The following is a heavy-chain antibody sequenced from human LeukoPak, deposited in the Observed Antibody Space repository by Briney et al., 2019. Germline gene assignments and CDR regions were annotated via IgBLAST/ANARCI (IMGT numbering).Heavy chain of an antibody. V-gene: IGHV3-21*04. CDR3: ATGVPYDSSGYQIVRNSGSPFDY. Sequence: PGGSLRLSCAASGFTFSSYSMNWVRQAPGKGLEWVSSISSSSSYIYYADSVKGRFTISRDNAKNSLYLQMNSLRAEDTAVYYCATGVPYDSSGYQIVRNSGSPFDYWGQGTLVTVSS. D-gene: IGHD3-22*01. CDR1: GFTFSSYS. J-gene: IGHJ4*02. CDR2: ISSSSSYI.